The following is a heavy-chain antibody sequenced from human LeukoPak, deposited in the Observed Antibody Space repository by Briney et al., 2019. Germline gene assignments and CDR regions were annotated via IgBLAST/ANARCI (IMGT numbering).Heavy chain of an antibody. CDR1: GFTLTSSA. J-gene: IGHJ6*02. D-gene: IGHD5-12*01. Sequence: SVKVSCKASGFTLTSSAMQWVRQARGQRLEWIGWIVVGSGNTNYAQKFQERVTITRDMSTSTAYMELSSLRSEDTAVYYCAAENSGYDYYYYYGMDVWGQGTTVTVSS. CDR3: AAENSGYDYYYYYGMDV. CDR2: IVVGSGNT. V-gene: IGHV1-58*02.